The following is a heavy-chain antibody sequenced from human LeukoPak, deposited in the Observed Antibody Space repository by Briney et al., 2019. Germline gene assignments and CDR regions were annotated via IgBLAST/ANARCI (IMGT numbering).Heavy chain of an antibody. Sequence: LGGSLRLSCAASGFPFSSYAMSWVRQAPGKGLEWVSAISGSGGSTYYADSVRGRFTISRDNSKNTLYLQMNSLRAEDTAVYYCAKDPWGVVVAVTLTGVWFDPWGQGTLVTVSS. CDR1: GFPFSSYA. CDR3: AKDPWGVVVAVTLTGVWFDP. J-gene: IGHJ5*02. D-gene: IGHD2-15*01. CDR2: ISGSGGST. V-gene: IGHV3-23*01.